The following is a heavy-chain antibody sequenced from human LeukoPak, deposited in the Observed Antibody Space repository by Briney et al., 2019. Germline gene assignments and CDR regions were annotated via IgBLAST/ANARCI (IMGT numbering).Heavy chain of an antibody. CDR3: ARERYDSSGYYRPEYFQH. Sequence: ASVKVSCKASGGTFSSYAISWVRQAPGQGLEWVGGIIPIFGTANYAQKFQGRVTITADESTSTAYMELSSLRSEDTAVYYCARERYDSSGYYRPEYFQHWGQGTLVTVSS. CDR2: IIPIFGTA. J-gene: IGHJ1*01. V-gene: IGHV1-69*13. D-gene: IGHD3-22*01. CDR1: GGTFSSYA.